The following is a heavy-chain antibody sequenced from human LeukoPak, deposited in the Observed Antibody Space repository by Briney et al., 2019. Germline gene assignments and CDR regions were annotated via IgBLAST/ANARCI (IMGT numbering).Heavy chain of an antibody. J-gene: IGHJ4*02. CDR3: ARRPTGDPKFDY. V-gene: IGHV4-34*01. Sequence: SETLSLTCAVYGGSFSGYYWNWIRQPPGKGLEWIGEINHSGSTNYNPSLKSRVTISVDTSKNRFSLKLSTVTAADTAVYYCARRPTGDPKFDYWGQGTLVTVSS. CDR2: INHSGST. D-gene: IGHD7-27*01. CDR1: GGSFSGYY.